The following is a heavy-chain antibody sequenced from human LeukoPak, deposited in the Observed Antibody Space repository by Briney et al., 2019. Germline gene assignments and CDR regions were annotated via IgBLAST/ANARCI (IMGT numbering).Heavy chain of an antibody. Sequence: GGSLRLSCRDSGFTFQYAWMNWVRQAPGKGLEWVSYISSSGSTIYYADSVKGRFTISRDNAKNSLYLQMNSLRAEDTAVYYCAELGITMIGGVWGKGTTVTISS. CDR3: AELGITMIGGV. D-gene: IGHD3-10*02. CDR2: ISSSGSTI. V-gene: IGHV3-48*03. J-gene: IGHJ6*04. CDR1: GFTFQYAW.